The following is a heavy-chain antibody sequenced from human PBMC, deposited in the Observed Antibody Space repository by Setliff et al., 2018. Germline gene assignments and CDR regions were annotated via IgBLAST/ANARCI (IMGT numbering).Heavy chain of an antibody. CDR2: ISTFTGDT. CDR3: ARGPPDFVVVPAAAKFDY. CDR1: GHTLSNYG. D-gene: IGHD2-2*01. V-gene: IGHV1-18*04. J-gene: IGHJ4*02. Sequence: ASVKVSCKASGHTLSNYGISWVRQAPGHGLEWIGCISTFTGDTKYADRFQGRVTMTTDTSTTTAYMELRSLRSDDTAVYYCARGPPDFVVVPAAAKFDYWGQGTLVTVSS.